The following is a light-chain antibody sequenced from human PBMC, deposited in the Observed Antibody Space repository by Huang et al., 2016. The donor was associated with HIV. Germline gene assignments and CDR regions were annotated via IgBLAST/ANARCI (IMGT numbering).Light chain of an antibody. CDR1: QDINTY. V-gene: IGKV1-8*01. J-gene: IGKJ1*01. CDR3: QQYYSFPLT. Sequence: AIRITQSPSSLSASTGDKVSITCRASQDINTYLAWYQQKPGKPPSLLIYATSTLQSVVPSRFSGSGSGTEFTLTITHRQSEDFATYYCQQYYSFPLTFGQGSQVEV. CDR2: ATS.